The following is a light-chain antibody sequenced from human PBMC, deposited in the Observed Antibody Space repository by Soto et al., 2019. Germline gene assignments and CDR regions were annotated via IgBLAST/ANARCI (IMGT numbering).Light chain of an antibody. CDR1: QGIGND. J-gene: IGKJ4*01. V-gene: IGKV1-6*02. Sequence: AIQMAQSPSSLSASVGDRVTITCRASQGIGNDVGWFQQKPGKAPKLLIYAAATLQSGVPSRFSGSRSGTDFTRTISSPQPEHYATNSIPQKHNNPLTLGGGTKVEIK. CDR2: AAA. CDR3: PQKHNNPLT.